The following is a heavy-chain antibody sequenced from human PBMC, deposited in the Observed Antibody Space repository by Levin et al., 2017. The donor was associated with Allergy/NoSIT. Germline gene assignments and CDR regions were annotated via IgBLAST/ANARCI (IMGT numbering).Heavy chain of an antibody. Sequence: SVKVSCKASGGTFSSYAISWVRQAPGQGLEWMGGIIPIFGTANYAQKFQGRVTITADESTSTAYMELSSLRSEDTAVYYCAREHTMVRGENWFDPWGQGTLVTVSS. D-gene: IGHD3-10*01. J-gene: IGHJ5*02. V-gene: IGHV1-69*13. CDR1: GGTFSSYA. CDR3: AREHTMVRGENWFDP. CDR2: IIPIFGTA.